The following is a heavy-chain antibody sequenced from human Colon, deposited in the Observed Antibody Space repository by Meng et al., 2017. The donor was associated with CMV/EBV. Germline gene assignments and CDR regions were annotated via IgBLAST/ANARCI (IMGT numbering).Heavy chain of an antibody. J-gene: IGHJ4*02. CDR2: SDGGRT. V-gene: IGHV3-74*01. CDR1: GFTFSKSW. CDR3: AADIIPMGGTFDF. Sequence: EVQVVESGGGVVPPGGSLRLSCVVSGFTFSKSWMHWVRQAPGKGLEWVSYSDGGRTAYADSVEGRFTISRDNAENTLYLQMNSLRADDTAVYYCAADIIPMGGTFDFWGQGALVTVSS. D-gene: IGHD6-19*01.